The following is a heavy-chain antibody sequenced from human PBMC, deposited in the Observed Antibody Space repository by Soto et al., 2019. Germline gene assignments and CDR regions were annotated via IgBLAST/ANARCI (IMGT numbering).Heavy chain of an antibody. J-gene: IGHJ5*02. CDR3: AREWANWGIAAVGTQECFDP. D-gene: IGHD6-13*01. Sequence: SVKVSCKASVYTFTSYYMHDVRQAPAQEGEGVGIINSNGGSTSFAQKFQGRVTMTRDTSTSTVYMELSSLISEDTAVYYCAREWANWGIAAVGTQECFDPWGQGTLVTVSS. CDR2: INSNGGST. CDR1: VYTFTSYY. V-gene: IGHV1-46*01.